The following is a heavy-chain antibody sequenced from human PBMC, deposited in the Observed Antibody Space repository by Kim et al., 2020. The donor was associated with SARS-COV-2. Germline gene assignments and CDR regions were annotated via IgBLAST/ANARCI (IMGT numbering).Heavy chain of an antibody. Sequence: DYAGSVKSRITSNADTSKNQFSLQLNSVSPEDTAVYYCARDTPGQKAYDIWGQGTMVTVSS. J-gene: IGHJ3*02. V-gene: IGHV6-1*01. CDR3: ARDTPGQKAYDI.